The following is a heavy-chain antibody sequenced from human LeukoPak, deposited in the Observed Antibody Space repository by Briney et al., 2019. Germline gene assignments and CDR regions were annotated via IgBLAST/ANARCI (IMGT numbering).Heavy chain of an antibody. Sequence: GVFLRLSCAASGFSFSTYAMSWARQAAGKGLEWVSGISGSGETSYFAASVKGRLTISRDNSNNTLYLQMTSLRADDTAVYYCVRRGSGSSSPFAYWGQGALVIVSS. D-gene: IGHD6-6*01. V-gene: IGHV3-23*01. CDR3: VRRGSGSSSPFAY. J-gene: IGHJ4*02. CDR2: ISGSGETS. CDR1: GFSFSTYA.